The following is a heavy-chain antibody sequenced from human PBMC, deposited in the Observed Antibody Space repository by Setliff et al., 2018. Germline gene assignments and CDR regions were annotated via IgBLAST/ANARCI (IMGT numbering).Heavy chain of an antibody. J-gene: IGHJ4*02. CDR2: IYTSGNT. CDR1: GGSISSGSYY. D-gene: IGHD2-15*01. Sequence: PSETLSLTCTVSGGSISSGSYYWNWIRQPAGKGLEWIGRIYTSGNTNYNPSLKSRVTISVDTSKNQFSLKLSSVTAADTAVYYCARGGGGKPFDYWGQGTLVTV. V-gene: IGHV4-61*02. CDR3: ARGGGGKPFDY.